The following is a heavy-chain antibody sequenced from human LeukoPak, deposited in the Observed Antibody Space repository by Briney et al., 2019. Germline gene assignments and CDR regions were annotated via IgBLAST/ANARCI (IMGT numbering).Heavy chain of an antibody. V-gene: IGHV3-23*01. CDR2: IRPSGDNT. CDR3: ARVAGWHWFDP. CDR1: GSTFNSYD. J-gene: IGHJ5*02. Sequence: GGALRLSCAASGSTFNSYDMTWVRQAPGRGLEWVSSIRPSGDNTYYGDSVKGRFTISRDNSKNTVYLQMNNMRVDDTAVYYCARVAGWHWFDPWGQGTLVTVSS. D-gene: IGHD6-19*01.